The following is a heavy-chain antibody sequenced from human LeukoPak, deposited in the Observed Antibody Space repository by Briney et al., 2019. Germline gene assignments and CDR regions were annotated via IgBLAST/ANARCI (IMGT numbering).Heavy chain of an antibody. Sequence: ASVKVSCKTSGYTFTSHDIHWVRQATGQDLEWLGWMNPNNGKAAYAQKFQGRITMTRNTAIRTAYMELNSLTSEDTAIYYCARIIFAGLRAFDKWGQGTMVTVSS. CDR2: MNPNNGKA. V-gene: IGHV1-8*01. CDR1: GYTFTSHD. CDR3: ARIIFAGLRAFDK. J-gene: IGHJ3*02. D-gene: IGHD3-10*01.